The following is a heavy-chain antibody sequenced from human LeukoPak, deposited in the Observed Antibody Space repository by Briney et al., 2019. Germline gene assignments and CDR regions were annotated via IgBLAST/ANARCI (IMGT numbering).Heavy chain of an antibody. CDR2: ISGSGGST. V-gene: IGHV3-23*01. J-gene: IGHJ6*03. CDR1: GFTFSSYA. CDR3: AKRPVRRLATYYYYMDV. Sequence: PGGSLRLSCAASGFTFSSYAMSWVRQAPGKGLEWVSAISGSGGSTYYADSVKGRFTISRDNSKNTLYLQMNSLRAEDTAVYYCAKRPVRRLATYYYYMDVWGKGTTVTVSS. D-gene: IGHD6-19*01.